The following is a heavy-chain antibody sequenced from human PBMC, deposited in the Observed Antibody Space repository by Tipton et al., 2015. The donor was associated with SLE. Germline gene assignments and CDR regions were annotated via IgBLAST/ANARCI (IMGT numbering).Heavy chain of an antibody. V-gene: IGHV4-39*07. Sequence: TLSLTCTVSGDSISTSSYYWAWIRQPPGKGLEWIGSVFYRGSTYYNPSLQSRVTISRDKSKNQFSLKLTSVTAADTAVYHCTRVPRYNWNYIADWGQGTLVSVSS. CDR1: GDSISTSSYY. D-gene: IGHD1-7*01. J-gene: IGHJ4*02. CDR2: VFYRGST. CDR3: TRVPRYNWNYIAD.